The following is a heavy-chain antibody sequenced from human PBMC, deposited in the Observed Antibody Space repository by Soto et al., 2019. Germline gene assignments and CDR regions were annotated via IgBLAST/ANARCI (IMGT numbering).Heavy chain of an antibody. CDR2: INPNSGGT. CDR1: GYTFTGYY. D-gene: IGHD6-6*01. J-gene: IGHJ6*02. Sequence: ASVKVSCKASGYTFTGYYMHWVRQAPGQGLEWMGWINPNSGGTNYAQKFQGRVTMTRDTSISTAYMELSGLRSDDTAVYYCARRQLVHYYYYGMDVWGQGTTVTVSS. V-gene: IGHV1-2*02. CDR3: ARRQLVHYYYYGMDV.